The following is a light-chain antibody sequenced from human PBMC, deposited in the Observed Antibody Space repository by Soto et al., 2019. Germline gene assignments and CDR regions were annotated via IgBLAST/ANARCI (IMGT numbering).Light chain of an antibody. J-gene: IGLJ1*01. Sequence: QSALTQPASVSGSPGQSITISCTGTSSDVGSYNLVSWYQQHPGKAPKLMIYEVSKRPSGVSNRFSGSKSGNTASPTISGLQAEDEADYYCCSYAGSRVVFGTGTKVTVL. CDR2: EVS. V-gene: IGLV2-23*02. CDR1: SSDVGSYNL. CDR3: CSYAGSRVV.